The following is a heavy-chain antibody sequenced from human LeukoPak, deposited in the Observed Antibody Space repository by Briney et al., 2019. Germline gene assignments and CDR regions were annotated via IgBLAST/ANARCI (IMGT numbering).Heavy chain of an antibody. CDR2: IWYDGSNK. D-gene: IGHD1-26*01. CDR3: ARGTSGGYFDY. Sequence: GGSLRLSCGASGFTFSTYGMQWVRQAPGKGLEWVAVIWYDGSNKYYADSVKGRFTVSRDNSKNTLYLQMNSLRAEDTAVYYCARGTSGGYFDYWGQGTLVTVSS. J-gene: IGHJ4*02. V-gene: IGHV3-33*01. CDR1: GFTFSTYG.